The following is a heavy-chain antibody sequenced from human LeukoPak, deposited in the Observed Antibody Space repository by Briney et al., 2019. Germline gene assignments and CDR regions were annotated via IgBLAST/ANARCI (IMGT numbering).Heavy chain of an antibody. J-gene: IGHJ3*02. V-gene: IGHV3-64D*06. CDR2: ISSSGGST. CDR3: VKSAGFDWLSPLDAFDI. Sequence: PGGSLRLSCAVSGFTFSGDWMHWVRQAPGKGLEYVSAISSSGGSTYYADSVRGRFTISRDNSKDTLYLQMSSLRAEDTTVYYCVKSAGFDWLSPLDAFDIWGQGTMVTVSS. D-gene: IGHD3-9*01. CDR1: GFTFSGDW.